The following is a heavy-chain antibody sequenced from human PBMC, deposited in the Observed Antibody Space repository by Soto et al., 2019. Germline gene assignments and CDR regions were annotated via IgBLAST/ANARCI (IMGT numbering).Heavy chain of an antibody. J-gene: IGHJ4*02. Sequence: QIQLVQSEVEVKKPGASVKVSCTASGYSFNTYSISWVRQAPGQGLEWMGWISTDTENTNYAQKFQGRVTMITASSTSTAYMEMRSLTSADPAVYYCARGLTTFWSGYYMGGYFDSWGQGTLVTVSS. D-gene: IGHD3-3*01. CDR1: GYSFNTYS. V-gene: IGHV1-18*04. CDR3: ARGLTTFWSGYYMGGYFDS. CDR2: ISTDTENT.